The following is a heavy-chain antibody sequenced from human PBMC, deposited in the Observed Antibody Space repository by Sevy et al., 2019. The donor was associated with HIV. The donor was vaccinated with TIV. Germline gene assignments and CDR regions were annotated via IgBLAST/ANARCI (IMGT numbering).Heavy chain of an antibody. CDR1: GYTFTSYY. J-gene: IGHJ3*02. V-gene: IGHV1-46*01. Sequence: ASVKVACKASGYTFTSYYMHWVRQAPGQGLEWMGIINPSGGSTSYAQKFQGRVTMTRDTSTSTVYMELSSLRSEDTAVYYCARDQVSGAFDIWGQGTMVTVSS. CDR2: INPSGGST. D-gene: IGHD6-6*01. CDR3: ARDQVSGAFDI.